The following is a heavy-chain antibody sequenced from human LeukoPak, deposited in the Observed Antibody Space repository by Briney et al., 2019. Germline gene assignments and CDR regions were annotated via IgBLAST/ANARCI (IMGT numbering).Heavy chain of an antibody. CDR1: GFTFSSYA. CDR3: AKIFGLLAVYFQH. D-gene: IGHD3/OR15-3a*01. J-gene: IGHJ1*01. CDR2: ISGSGDST. V-gene: IGHV3-23*01. Sequence: SGGSLRLSCAASGFTFSSYAMSWVRQAPGKGLEWVSAISGSGDSTYYADSVKGRFTISRDNSKNTLFLQMNSLRAEDTAVYYCAKIFGLLAVYFQHWGQGTLVTVSS.